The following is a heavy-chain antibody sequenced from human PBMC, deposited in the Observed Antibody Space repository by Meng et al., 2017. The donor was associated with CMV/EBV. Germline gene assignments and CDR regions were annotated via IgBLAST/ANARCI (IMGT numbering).Heavy chain of an antibody. CDR2: NYYSGST. D-gene: IGHD3-3*01. V-gene: IGHV4-59*01. CDR3: ARGTEDYDFWLDY. Sequence: GSLRLSCTVSGGSISSYYWSWIRQLPGKGLEWIGYNYYSGSTNYNPSLKSRVTISVDTSKNQFSLKLSSVTAADTAVYYCARGTEDYDFWLDYWGQGTLVTVSS. J-gene: IGHJ4*02. CDR1: GGSISSYY.